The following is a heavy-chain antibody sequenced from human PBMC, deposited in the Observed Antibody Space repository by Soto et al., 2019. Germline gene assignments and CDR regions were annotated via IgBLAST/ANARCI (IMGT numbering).Heavy chain of an antibody. D-gene: IGHD2-2*01. CDR2: ISGSGGST. V-gene: IGHV3-23*01. Sequence: GGSLRLSCAASGFTFSSYAMSWVRQAPGKGLEWVSAISGSGGSTYYADSVKGRFTISRDNSKNTVYLQMNSLRFEDTAVYYCVREGYCISTNCYSPYWGQGTPVTVSS. J-gene: IGHJ4*02. CDR1: GFTFSSYA. CDR3: VREGYCISTNCYSPY.